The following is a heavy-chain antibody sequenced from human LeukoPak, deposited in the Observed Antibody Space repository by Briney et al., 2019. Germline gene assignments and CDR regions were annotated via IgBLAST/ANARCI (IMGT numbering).Heavy chain of an antibody. J-gene: IGHJ4*02. CDR2: INHSGST. D-gene: IGHD1-7*01. Sequence: SETLSLTCAVYGGSFNDYFWSWIRQPPGKGLEWIGEINHSGSTKYTASLKSRVAISVDTSKNQFSLKLNSVTAADAAVYFCARGHLRTGTREFDYWGQGTLVTASS. CDR1: GGSFNDYF. CDR3: ARGHLRTGTREFDY. V-gene: IGHV4-34*01.